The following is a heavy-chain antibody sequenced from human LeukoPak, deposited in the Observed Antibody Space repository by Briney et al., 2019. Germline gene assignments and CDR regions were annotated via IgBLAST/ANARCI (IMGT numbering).Heavy chain of an antibody. CDR3: ARGEYGGDYFDY. V-gene: IGHV3-11*05. Sequence: GGSLRLSCEVSGFTFSDHYMSWIRQAPGKRLEWVSYISSGSTYTNYADSVEGRFTISRDNAKNSLYLQMNSLRAEDTAVYYCARGEYGGDYFDYWGQGTLVAVSS. CDR2: ISSGSTYT. J-gene: IGHJ4*02. D-gene: IGHD4-23*01. CDR1: GFTFSDHY.